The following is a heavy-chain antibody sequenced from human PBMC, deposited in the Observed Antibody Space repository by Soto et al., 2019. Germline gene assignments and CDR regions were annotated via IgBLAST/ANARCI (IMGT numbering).Heavy chain of an antibody. J-gene: IGHJ4*02. Sequence: EVQLLESGGGLVQPGGSLRLSCAASGFTFSSYAVSWVRQAPGKGLEWVSAISGSGGSTYYADSVKGRFTISRDNSKNTLYLQMNSLRAEDTAVYYCAKERGTIFGVVTGPFDYWGQGTLVTVSS. V-gene: IGHV3-23*01. CDR3: AKERGTIFGVVTGPFDY. D-gene: IGHD3-3*01. CDR1: GFTFSSYA. CDR2: ISGSGGST.